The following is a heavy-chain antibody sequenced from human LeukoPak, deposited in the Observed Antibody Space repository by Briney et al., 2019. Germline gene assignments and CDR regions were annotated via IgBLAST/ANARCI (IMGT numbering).Heavy chain of an antibody. V-gene: IGHV4-59*01. Sequence: SETLSLTCIVSNGALSDYYWGWIRQPPGKGLEWVGHIYKIGNTYYNPSLKSRVTISVDTSKNHFSLKLNSLTAADTAVYYCARGYSTSWTYYFDYWGQGALVTVSS. CDR3: ARGYSTSWTYYFDY. J-gene: IGHJ4*02. CDR2: IYKIGNT. D-gene: IGHD6-13*01. CDR1: NGALSDYY.